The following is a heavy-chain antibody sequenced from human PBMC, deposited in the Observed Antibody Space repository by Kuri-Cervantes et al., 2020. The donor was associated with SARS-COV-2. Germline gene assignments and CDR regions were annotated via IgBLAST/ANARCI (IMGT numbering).Heavy chain of an antibody. J-gene: IGHJ1*01. CDR2: ISSSSSYI. CDR3: AREGSSPTLFQH. Sequence: GGSLRLSCAASGFTFSSYAMHWVRQAPGKGLEWVSSISSSSSYIYYADSVKGRFTISRDNAKNSLYLQMNSLRVEDTAVYYCAREGSSPTLFQHWGQGTLVTVSS. D-gene: IGHD2-2*01. CDR1: GFTFSSYA. V-gene: IGHV3-21*01.